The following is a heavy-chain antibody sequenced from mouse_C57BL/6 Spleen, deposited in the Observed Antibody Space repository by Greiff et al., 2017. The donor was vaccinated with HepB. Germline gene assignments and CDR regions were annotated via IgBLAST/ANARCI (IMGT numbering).Heavy chain of an antibody. CDR1: GFTFSDYG. CDR3: ARDYDRGNWYFDV. J-gene: IGHJ1*03. D-gene: IGHD2-4*01. V-gene: IGHV5-17*01. Sequence: EVKVVESGGGLVKPGGSLKLSCAASGFTFSDYGMHWVRQAPEKGLEWVAYISSGSSTIYYADTVKGRFTISRDNAKNTLFLQMTSLRSEDTAMYYCARDYDRGNWYFDVWGTGTTVTVSS. CDR2: ISSGSSTI.